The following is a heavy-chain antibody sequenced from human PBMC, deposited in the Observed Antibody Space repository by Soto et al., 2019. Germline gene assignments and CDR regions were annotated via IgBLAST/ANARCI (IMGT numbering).Heavy chain of an antibody. CDR1: GYTFTSYY. D-gene: IGHD5-12*01. J-gene: IGHJ4*02. V-gene: IGHV1-46*03. CDR3: ARDGYSGYEDY. Sequence: TSAKVSCKASGYTFTSYYMHWVRQAPGQGLEWMGIINPSGGSTSYAQKFQGRVTMTRDTSTSTVYMELSSLRSEDTAVYYCARDGYSGYEDYWGQGTLVTVSS. CDR2: INPSGGST.